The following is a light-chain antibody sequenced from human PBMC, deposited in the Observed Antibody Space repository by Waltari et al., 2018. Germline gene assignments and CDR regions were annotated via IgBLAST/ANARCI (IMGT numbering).Light chain of an antibody. CDR1: SSTIGAGYD. CDR2: GNS. J-gene: IGLJ1*01. CDR3: QSYDSSLSGSYV. V-gene: IGLV1-40*01. Sequence: QSVLTQPPSVSGAPGQRVTIPCTGSSSTIGAGYDIHWYQQLPGTAPKPRIYGNSNRPSGVPVRFSGSKSGTSASLAITGLQAEDEADYYGQSYDSSLSGSYVFGTGTKVTVL.